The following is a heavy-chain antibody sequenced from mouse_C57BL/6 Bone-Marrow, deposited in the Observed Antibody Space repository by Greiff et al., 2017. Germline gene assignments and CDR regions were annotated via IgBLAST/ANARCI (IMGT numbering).Heavy chain of an antibody. V-gene: IGHV1-15*01. CDR3: TRIPLITTVVATDY. CDR1: GYTFTDYE. CDR2: IDPETGGT. D-gene: IGHD1-1*01. Sequence: VKLQESGAELVRPGASVTLSCKASGYTFTDYEMHWVKQTPVHGLEWIGAIDPETGGTAYNQKFKGKAILTADKSSSTAYMELRSLTSEDSAVYYCTRIPLITTVVATDYWGQGTTLTVSS. J-gene: IGHJ2*01.